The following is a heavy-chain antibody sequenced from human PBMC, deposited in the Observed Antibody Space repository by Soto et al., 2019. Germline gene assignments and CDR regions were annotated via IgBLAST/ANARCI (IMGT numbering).Heavy chain of an antibody. V-gene: IGHV5-10-1*01. D-gene: IGHD5-18*01. CDR3: ARRDTAMVSGYYYGMDV. CDR1: GYSFTSYW. Sequence: LGESLKISCKGSGYSFTSYWISWVRQMPGKGLEWMGRIDPSDSYTNYSPSFQGHVTISADKSISTAYLQWSSLKASDTAMYYCARRDTAMVSGYYYGMDVWGQGTTVTVSS. J-gene: IGHJ6*02. CDR2: IDPSDSYT.